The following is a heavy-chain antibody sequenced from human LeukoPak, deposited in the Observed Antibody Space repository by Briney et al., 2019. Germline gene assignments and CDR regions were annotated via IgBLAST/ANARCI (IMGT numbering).Heavy chain of an antibody. Sequence: PSETLSLTCTVSGGPISSYYWSWIRQPAGKGQEWIGRIYTSGSTNYNPSLKSRVTTSVDTSKNQFSLKLSSVTAADTAVYYCARDFGSGYYYYYMDVWGKGTTVTVSS. CDR1: GGPISSYY. D-gene: IGHD3-10*01. CDR3: ARDFGSGYYYYYMDV. J-gene: IGHJ6*03. V-gene: IGHV4-4*07. CDR2: IYTSGST.